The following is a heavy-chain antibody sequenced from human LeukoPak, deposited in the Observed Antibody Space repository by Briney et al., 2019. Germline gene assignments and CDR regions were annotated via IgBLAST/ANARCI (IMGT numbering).Heavy chain of an antibody. CDR3: ASLGYCSSTSCSFA. CDR2: ISAYNGNT. CDR1: GYTFTSYG. D-gene: IGHD2-2*01. Sequence: GASVKVSCKASGYTFTSYGISWVRQAPGQGLEWMGWISAYNGNTNYAQKFQGRVTITADESTSTAYMELSSLRAEDTAVYYCASLGYCSSTSCSFAWGQGTLVTVSS. J-gene: IGHJ5*02. V-gene: IGHV1-18*01.